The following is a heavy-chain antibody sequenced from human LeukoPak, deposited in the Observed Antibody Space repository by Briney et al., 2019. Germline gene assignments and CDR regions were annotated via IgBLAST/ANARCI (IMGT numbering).Heavy chain of an antibody. CDR2: IWYDGSNK. D-gene: IGHD1-1*01. J-gene: IGHJ5*02. V-gene: IGHV3-33*01. Sequence: PGGSLRLSCAASGFTFSNHGTHWVRQAPGKGLEWVALIWYDGSNKEYAESVKGRFTISRDNSKNTLYLQMNSLRDEDTAVYYCARDQGTSTTAPKRKGRFDPWGQGTLVTVSS. CDR1: GFTFSNHG. CDR3: ARDQGTSTTAPKRKGRFDP.